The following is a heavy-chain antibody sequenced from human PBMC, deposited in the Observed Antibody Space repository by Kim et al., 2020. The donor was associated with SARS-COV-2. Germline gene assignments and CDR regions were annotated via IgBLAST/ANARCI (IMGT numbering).Heavy chain of an antibody. CDR1: GFTFSSYG. D-gene: IGHD6-13*01. Sequence: GGSLRLSCAASGFTFSSYGMHWVRQAPGKGLEWVAVIWYDGSNKYYADSVKGRFTISRDNSKNTLYLQMNSLRAEDTAVYYCAKSGVSSSWYIYYYGMDVWGQGTTVTVSS. J-gene: IGHJ6*02. V-gene: IGHV3-33*06. CDR2: IWYDGSNK. CDR3: AKSGVSSSWYIYYYGMDV.